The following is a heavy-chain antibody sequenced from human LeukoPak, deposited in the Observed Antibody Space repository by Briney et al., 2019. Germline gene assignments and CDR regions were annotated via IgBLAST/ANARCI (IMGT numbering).Heavy chain of an antibody. Sequence: ASVKVSCKASGYTFTGYYMHWVRQAPGQGLEWMGWINPNSGGTNYAQKFQGRVTMTRDTSISTAYMELSRLRSDDTAAYYCARDMGTADWGIDYWGQGTLVTVSS. CDR3: ARDMGTADWGIDY. CDR1: GYTFTGYY. D-gene: IGHD7-27*01. V-gene: IGHV1-2*02. J-gene: IGHJ4*02. CDR2: INPNSGGT.